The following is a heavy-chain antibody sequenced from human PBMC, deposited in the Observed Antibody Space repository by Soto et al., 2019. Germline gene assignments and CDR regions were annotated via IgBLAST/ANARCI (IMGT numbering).Heavy chain of an antibody. V-gene: IGHV3-74*01. D-gene: IGHD3-9*01. CDR3: ARTDYDILTGRPRWYYYGMDV. CDR2: INSDGSST. Sequence: GGSLRLSCAASGFTFSSYWMHWVRQAPGKGLVWVSRINSDGSSTSYADSVKGRFTISRDNAKNTLYLQMNSLRAEDTAVYYCARTDYDILTGRPRWYYYGMDVWGQGTTVTVSS. J-gene: IGHJ6*02. CDR1: GFTFSSYW.